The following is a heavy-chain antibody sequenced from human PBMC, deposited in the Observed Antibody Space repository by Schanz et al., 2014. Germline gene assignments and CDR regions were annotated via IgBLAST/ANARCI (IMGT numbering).Heavy chain of an antibody. CDR3: AREEGYGYGPGAFDI. Sequence: QVQLVESGGGVVQPGTSLRLSCAASGFTFSSYSMSWVRQAPGKGLGWVAIITYDGSNTYHADSVKGRFTISRDNSKNTLSLQMNSLRAEDTAVYYCAREEGYGYGPGAFDIWGQGTMVTVSS. CDR1: GFTFSSYS. CDR2: ITYDGSNT. D-gene: IGHD5-18*01. J-gene: IGHJ3*02. V-gene: IGHV3-30*03.